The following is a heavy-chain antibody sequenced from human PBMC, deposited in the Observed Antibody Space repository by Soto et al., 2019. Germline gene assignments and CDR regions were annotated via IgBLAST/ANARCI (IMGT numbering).Heavy chain of an antibody. D-gene: IGHD4-17*01. V-gene: IGHV3-23*01. CDR2: ISGRGSSR. CDR3: ANSYDGDYDHRLLVDN. CDR1: GFPFSGYA. Sequence: EVQLLESGGGLVQPGGSLRLSCAASGFPFSGYAIHWVRQAPGKGLEWVSIISGRGSSRNYADSVKGRFTISRYNSRDTVFLKMKSLRAEDTDGYYCANSYDGDYDHRLLVDNWGQGTLVTVSS. J-gene: IGHJ4*02.